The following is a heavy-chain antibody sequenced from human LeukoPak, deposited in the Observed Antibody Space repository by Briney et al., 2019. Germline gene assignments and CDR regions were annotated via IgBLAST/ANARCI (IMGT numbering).Heavy chain of an antibody. Sequence: SETLSLTCTVSGGSISSYYWSWIRQPAAKGLEWIGRLYTTRSTNYNPSLKSRVTISVDTSKNQFSLKLSSVTAADTAVYYCARGDAFDIWGQGTMVTVSS. CDR3: ARGDAFDI. V-gene: IGHV4-4*07. CDR2: LYTTRST. CDR1: GGSISSYY. J-gene: IGHJ3*02.